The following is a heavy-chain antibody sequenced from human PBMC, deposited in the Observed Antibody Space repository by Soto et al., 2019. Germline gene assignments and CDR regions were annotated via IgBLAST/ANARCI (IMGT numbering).Heavy chain of an antibody. D-gene: IGHD5-12*01. J-gene: IGHJ5*02. CDR3: AKGDNLGPKTGYAFDP. CDR1: GDSVSSNTAS. Sequence: TLSLTCAISGDSVSSNTASWNWIRQSPSRGLEWLGRTHFRSKWYNDYAVSVKSRIIINPDTSNNQFSLQLNSVTPEDTAVYFCAKGDNLGPKTGYAFDPWGQGIMVTVSS. CDR2: THFRSKWYN. V-gene: IGHV6-1*01.